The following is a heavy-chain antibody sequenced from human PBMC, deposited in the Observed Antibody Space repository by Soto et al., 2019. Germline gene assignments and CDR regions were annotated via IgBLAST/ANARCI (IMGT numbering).Heavy chain of an antibody. CDR3: ARGLGSSYSSSWDY. CDR2: IYSGGST. Sequence: GESLKISCAASGFTVSSNYMSWVRQAPGKGLEWVSVIYSGGSTYYADSVKGRFTISRDNSKNTLYLQMNSLRAEDTAVYYCARGLGSSYSSSWDYWGQGTLVTVSS. J-gene: IGHJ4*02. D-gene: IGHD6-6*01. V-gene: IGHV3-53*01. CDR1: GFTVSSNY.